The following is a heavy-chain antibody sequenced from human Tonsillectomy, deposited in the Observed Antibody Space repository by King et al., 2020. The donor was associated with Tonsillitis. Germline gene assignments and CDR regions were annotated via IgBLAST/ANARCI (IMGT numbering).Heavy chain of an antibody. CDR2: IYYSGST. CDR3: ARHLLISSSWYSGYFDY. D-gene: IGHD6-13*01. J-gene: IGHJ4*02. Sequence: KLQESGPGLVKPSETLSLTCTVSGGSISSSSYYWGWIRQPPGKGLEWIGSIYYSGSTYYNPSLKSRVTISVDTSKNQFSLKLSSVTAADTAVYYCARHLLISSSWYSGYFDYWGQGTLVTVSS. CDR1: GGSISSSSYY. V-gene: IGHV4-39*01.